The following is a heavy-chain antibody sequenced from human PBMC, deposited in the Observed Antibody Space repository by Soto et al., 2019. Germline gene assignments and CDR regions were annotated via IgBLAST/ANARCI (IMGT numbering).Heavy chain of an antibody. CDR2: INHSGST. Sequence: SETLSLTCAVYGGSFSGYYWSWIRQPPGKGLEWIGEINHSGSTNYNPSLKSRVTISVDTSKNQFSLKLSSVTAADTAVYCCARVAARPDNWFDPWGQGTLVTVSS. V-gene: IGHV4-34*01. D-gene: IGHD6-6*01. J-gene: IGHJ5*02. CDR3: ARVAARPDNWFDP. CDR1: GGSFSGYY.